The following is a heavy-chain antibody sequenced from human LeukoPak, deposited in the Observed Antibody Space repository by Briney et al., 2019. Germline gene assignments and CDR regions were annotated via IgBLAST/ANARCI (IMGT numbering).Heavy chain of an antibody. CDR3: ALLFGELPFDY. J-gene: IGHJ4*02. CDR2: IYYSGST. V-gene: IGHV4-59*01. CDR1: GGSISSYY. D-gene: IGHD3-10*02. Sequence: SETLSLTCTVSGGSISSYYWSWIRQPPGKGLEWIGYIYYSGSTNYNPSLKSRVPISVDTSKNQFSLKLSSVTAADTAVYYCALLFGELPFDYWGQGTLVTVSS.